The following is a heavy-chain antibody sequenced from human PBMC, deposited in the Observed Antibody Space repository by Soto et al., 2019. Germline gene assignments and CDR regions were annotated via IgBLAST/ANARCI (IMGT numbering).Heavy chain of an antibody. CDR1: GGSISSYY. Sequence: PSETLSLTCTVSGGSISSYYWSWIRQPPGKGLEWIGYIHYSGSTKYNPSLKSRVTISVDTSKNPFSLKLSSVTASDTAVYYCARQDSSSWYWVYGMDVWGQGTTVTVS. D-gene: IGHD6-13*01. CDR3: ARQDSSSWYWVYGMDV. V-gene: IGHV4-59*08. CDR2: IHYSGST. J-gene: IGHJ6*02.